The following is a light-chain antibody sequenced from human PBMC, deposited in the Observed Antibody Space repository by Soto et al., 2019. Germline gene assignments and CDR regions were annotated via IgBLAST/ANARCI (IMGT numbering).Light chain of an antibody. CDR1: QNLVGSDGNSY. V-gene: IGKV2-24*01. J-gene: IGKJ1*01. Sequence: DIVMTQTPLSSPVTLGQPASISCRSSQNLVGSDGNSYLSWLQQRPGQPPRLLIYKVSHRFSGVPDRFSGSGAGTDFTLKISRVEAEDVGVYYCMQTSQFPRTFGQGTKVEIK. CDR3: MQTSQFPRT. CDR2: KVS.